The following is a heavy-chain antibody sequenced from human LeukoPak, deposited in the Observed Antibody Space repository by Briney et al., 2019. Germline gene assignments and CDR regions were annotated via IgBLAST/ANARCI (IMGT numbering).Heavy chain of an antibody. D-gene: IGHD6-13*01. CDR2: IEADGTEK. J-gene: IGHJ4*02. CDR3: ARDPAAWDY. CDR1: GFTFKNYW. Sequence: GGSLRLSCVASGFTFKNYWMSWVRQAPGKGLEWVANIEADGTEKYYVDSMKGRFTVSRDNARNSLYLQMSSLRVEDTAVYYCARDPAAWDYWGQGTLVTVSS. V-gene: IGHV3-7*04.